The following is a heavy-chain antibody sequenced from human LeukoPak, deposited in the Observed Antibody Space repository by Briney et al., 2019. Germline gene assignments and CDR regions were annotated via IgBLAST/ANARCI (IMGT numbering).Heavy chain of an antibody. J-gene: IGHJ3*01. Sequence: SETLSLTCTVSGGSISSYYWSWIRQPPGKGLEWIGYIYYSGSTNYNPSLKSRVTISVDTSKNQFSLKLSSVTAADTAVYYCAREFWNSRSGHLQAFHVWGQGTLVTVSS. CDR3: AREFWNSRSGHLQAFHV. V-gene: IGHV4-59*01. CDR1: GGSISSYY. D-gene: IGHD3-10*01. CDR2: IYYSGST.